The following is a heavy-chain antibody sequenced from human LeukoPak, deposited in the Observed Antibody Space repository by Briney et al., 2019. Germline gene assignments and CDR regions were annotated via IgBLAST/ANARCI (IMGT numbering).Heavy chain of an antibody. Sequence: GGSLRLSCAASGFTFSIYGMHWVRQAPGKGLEWVAFIRYDGSNKYYADSVKGRFTISRDNSKNTLYLEMNSLRAEDTAVYYCAKPTYYYDSSGYSRRGTNYYYYYMDVWGKGTTVTVSS. J-gene: IGHJ6*03. CDR1: GFTFSIYG. CDR3: AKPTYYYDSSGYSRRGTNYYYYYMDV. CDR2: IRYDGSNK. D-gene: IGHD3-22*01. V-gene: IGHV3-30*02.